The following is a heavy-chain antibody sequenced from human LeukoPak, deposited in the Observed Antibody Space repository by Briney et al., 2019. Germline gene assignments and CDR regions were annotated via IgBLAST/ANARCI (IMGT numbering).Heavy chain of an antibody. D-gene: IGHD3-10*01. V-gene: IGHV3-23*01. CDR3: ARGGWPFDF. CDR2: NNDCGDII. Sequence: GRSLRLSCAASGFTFNIYAMSWVRQAPGKGLEWVSSNNDCGDIINYADSVKGRFTIARDDSKNTVYLEMKSLTADDTAFYYCARGGWPFDFWGQGILVTVSS. CDR1: GFTFNIYA. J-gene: IGHJ4*02.